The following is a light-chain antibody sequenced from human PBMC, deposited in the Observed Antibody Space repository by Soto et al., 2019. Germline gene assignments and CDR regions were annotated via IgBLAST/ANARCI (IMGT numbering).Light chain of an antibody. CDR3: QQYGSAPWT. CDR2: AAS. V-gene: IGKV3-20*01. J-gene: IGKJ1*01. Sequence: EIVLTQAPGTLSSSPGEKATLSCRASESVSSNYLAWYQQRPGQAPRLLIYAASNRARGIPDRFGGSGSGTVFALTVSRLETEDCALYYCQQYGSAPWTFGQGTKV. CDR1: ESVSSNY.